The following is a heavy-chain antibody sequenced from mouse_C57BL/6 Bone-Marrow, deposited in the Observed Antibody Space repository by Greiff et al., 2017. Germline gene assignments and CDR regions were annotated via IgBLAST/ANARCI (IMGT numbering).Heavy chain of an antibody. CDR3: ALYDDYDGAIDY. J-gene: IGHJ4*01. Sequence: QVQLQQPGAELVKPGASVTLSCKASGYTFTSYWMHWVKQRPGQGLEWIGMIHPNSGSTNYNEKFKSKATLTVDTSSSTAYMQLSSLQSEDSAVYYCALYDDYDGAIDYWGQGTSVTVSA. D-gene: IGHD2-4*01. CDR1: GYTFTSYW. CDR2: IHPNSGST. V-gene: IGHV1-64*01.